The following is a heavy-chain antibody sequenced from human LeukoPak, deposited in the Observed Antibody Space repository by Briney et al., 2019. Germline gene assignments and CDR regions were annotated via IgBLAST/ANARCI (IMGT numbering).Heavy chain of an antibody. Sequence: PGGSLRLSCAVSGFTSSRHWMSWVRQTPEKGLEWVANIKEDASEENYVDSVKGRFTISRDNAKNSLYLQMNNLRAEDTAVYYCAIAAGWELGYWGQGTLVTVSS. J-gene: IGHJ4*02. CDR3: AIAAGWELGY. CDR2: IKEDASEE. CDR1: GFTSSRHW. V-gene: IGHV3-7*01. D-gene: IGHD6-25*01.